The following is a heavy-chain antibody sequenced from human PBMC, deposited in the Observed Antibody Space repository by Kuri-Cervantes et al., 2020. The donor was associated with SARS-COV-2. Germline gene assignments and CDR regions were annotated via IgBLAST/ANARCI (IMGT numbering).Heavy chain of an antibody. D-gene: IGHD3-22*01. V-gene: IGHV3-21*01. CDR1: GFTFSSYS. CDR3: ARDAPIYDSSGLFDY. CDR2: ISSSSSYI. J-gene: IGHJ4*02. Sequence: GESLKISCAASGFTFSSYSMNWVRQAPGKGLEWVSSISSSSSYIYYADSVKGRFTISRDNAKNSLYLQMNSLRAEDTAVYYCARDAPIYDSSGLFDYWGQGTLVTVSS.